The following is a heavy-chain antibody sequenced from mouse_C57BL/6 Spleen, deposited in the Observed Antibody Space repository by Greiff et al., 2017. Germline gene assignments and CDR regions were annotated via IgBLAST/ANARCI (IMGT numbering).Heavy chain of an antibody. CDR2: IRNKANGYTT. CDR1: GFTFTDYY. J-gene: IGHJ2*01. V-gene: IGHV7-3*01. Sequence: EVKLQESGGGLVQPGGSLSLSCAASGFTFTDYYMSWVRQPPGKALEWLGFIRNKANGYTTEYSASVKGRFTISRDNSQSILYLQMNALRAEDSATYYCARYGSYYFDYWGQGTTLTVSS. CDR3: ARYGSYYFDY.